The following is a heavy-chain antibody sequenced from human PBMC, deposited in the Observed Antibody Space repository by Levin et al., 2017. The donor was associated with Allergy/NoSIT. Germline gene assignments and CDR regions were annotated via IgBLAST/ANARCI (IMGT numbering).Heavy chain of an antibody. V-gene: IGHV3-23*01. CDR2: ISGSGGST. Sequence: GGSLRLSCAASGFTFSSYAMSWVRQAPGKGLEWVSAISGSGGSTYYADSVKGRFTISRDNSKNTLYLQMNSLRAEDTAVYYCAKDRLPQWLVLSPTNWFDPWGQGTLVTVSS. CDR3: AKDRLPQWLVLSPTNWFDP. D-gene: IGHD6-19*01. J-gene: IGHJ5*02. CDR1: GFTFSSYA.